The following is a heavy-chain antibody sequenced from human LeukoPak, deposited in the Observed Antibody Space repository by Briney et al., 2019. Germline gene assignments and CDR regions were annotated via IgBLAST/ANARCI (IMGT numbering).Heavy chain of an antibody. Sequence: ASVKVSCKASGYTFTSYDINWVRQATGQGLEWMGWMNPNNGNTGYAQKFQGRVTMTRSTAIRTAYMELSSLRSEDTAVYYCARGGSSSWPPSYYYMDVWGKGTTITVSS. V-gene: IGHV1-8*01. D-gene: IGHD6-13*01. CDR2: MNPNNGNT. CDR1: GYTFTSYD. CDR3: ARGGSSSWPPSYYYMDV. J-gene: IGHJ6*03.